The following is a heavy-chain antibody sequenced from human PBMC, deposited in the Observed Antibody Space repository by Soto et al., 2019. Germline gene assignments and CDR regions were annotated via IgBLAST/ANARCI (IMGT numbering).Heavy chain of an antibody. J-gene: IGHJ3*02. V-gene: IGHV1-3*01. CDR3: ARGAGYSGYGTDAFDI. CDR1: GYTFTSYA. Sequence: GASVNVSCKASGYTFTSYAMHWVRQAPGQRLEWMGWINAGNGNTKYSQKFQGRVTITRDTSASTAYMELSSLRSEDTAVYYCARGAGYSGYGTDAFDIWGQGTMVTVSS. D-gene: IGHD5-12*01. CDR2: INAGNGNT.